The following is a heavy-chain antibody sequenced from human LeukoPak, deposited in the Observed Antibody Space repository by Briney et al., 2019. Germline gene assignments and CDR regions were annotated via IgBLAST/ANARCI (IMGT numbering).Heavy chain of an antibody. Sequence: PSETLSLTCAVYGGSLSGYYWSWIRQPPGKGLEWIGEINHSGSTNYNPSLKSRVTISVDTSKNQFSLKLSSVTAADTAVYYCARRRHYYGSGSPFDYWGQGTLVTVSS. V-gene: IGHV4-34*01. CDR2: INHSGST. CDR1: GGSLSGYY. CDR3: ARRRHYYGSGSPFDY. J-gene: IGHJ4*02. D-gene: IGHD3-10*01.